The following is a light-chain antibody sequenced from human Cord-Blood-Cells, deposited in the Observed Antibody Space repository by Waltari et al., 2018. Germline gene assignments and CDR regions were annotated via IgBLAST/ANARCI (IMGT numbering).Light chain of an antibody. Sequence: QSVLTQPPSVSGAPGQRVTISCTGSSSNIGAGYAVHWYQQLPGTAPKLLIHGNSNRPSGVPDRFSGSKSGTSASLAITGLQAEDEADYYCQSYDSSLSGVVFGGGTKLTVL. V-gene: IGLV1-40*01. CDR2: GNS. CDR1: SSNIGAGYA. CDR3: QSYDSSLSGVV. J-gene: IGLJ2*01.